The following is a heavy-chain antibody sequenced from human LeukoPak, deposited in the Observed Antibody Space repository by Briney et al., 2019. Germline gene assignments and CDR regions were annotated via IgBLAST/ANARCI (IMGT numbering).Heavy chain of an antibody. CDR1: GFTFSDYY. CDR3: ARGHCSRTSCYEGPDWFDP. D-gene: IGHD2-2*01. V-gene: IGHV3-11*06. J-gene: IGHJ5*02. Sequence: AGGSLRLSCAAPGFTFSDYYMSWIRQAPGKGLEWVSYISSSSSYTNYADSVKGRFTTSRDNAKNSLFLQMNSLRAEDTAVYYCARGHCSRTSCYEGPDWFDPWGQGTLVTVSS. CDR2: ISSSSSYT.